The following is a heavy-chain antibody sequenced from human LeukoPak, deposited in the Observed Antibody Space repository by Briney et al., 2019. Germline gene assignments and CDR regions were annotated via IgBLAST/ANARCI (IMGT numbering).Heavy chain of an antibody. CDR1: GFSFSGHW. Sequence: HPGGSLRLSCTASGFSFSGHWMHWARQLPGKGLVWVSRINSDGSSTSYADSVKGRFTISRDNAKNTLYLQMNSLRAEDTAVYYCARVRSGYYYPYYYYGMDVWGQGTTVTVSS. CDR3: ARVRSGYYYPYYYYGMDV. V-gene: IGHV3-74*01. CDR2: INSDGSST. J-gene: IGHJ6*02. D-gene: IGHD3-22*01.